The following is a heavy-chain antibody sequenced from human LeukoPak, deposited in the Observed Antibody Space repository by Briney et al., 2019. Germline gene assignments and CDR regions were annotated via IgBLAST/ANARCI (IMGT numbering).Heavy chain of an antibody. CDR2: IHYSGSS. CDR1: GNSISSSDYY. Sequence: SQTLSLTCTVSGNSISSSDYYCSWIRQPPGKGLEWIGYIHYSGSSDYNPALKSRVSISVDASKNQFSLKLTSVTAADTAVYFCVSRADWFDPWGPGTLVTVSS. V-gene: IGHV4-30-4*01. J-gene: IGHJ5*02. CDR3: VSRADWFDP.